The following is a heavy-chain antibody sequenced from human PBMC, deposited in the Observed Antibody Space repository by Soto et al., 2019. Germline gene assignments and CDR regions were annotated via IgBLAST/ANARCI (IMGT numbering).Heavy chain of an antibody. CDR1: GFTFSSYA. CDR3: ARDHFGVGPYYDFWSGYYGTVRGMDV. V-gene: IGHV3-30-3*01. J-gene: IGHJ6*02. CDR2: ISYDGSNK. D-gene: IGHD3-3*01. Sequence: PGGSLRLSCAASGFTFSSYAMHWVRQAPGKGLEWVAVISYDGSNKYYADSVKGRFTISRDNSKNTLYLQMNSLRAEDTAVYYCARDHFGVGPYYDFWSGYYGTVRGMDVWGQGTTVTVSS.